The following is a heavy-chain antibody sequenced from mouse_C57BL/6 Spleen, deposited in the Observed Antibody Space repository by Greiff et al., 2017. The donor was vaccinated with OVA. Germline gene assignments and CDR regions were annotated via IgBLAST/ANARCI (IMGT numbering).Heavy chain of an antibody. V-gene: IGHV1-64*01. J-gene: IGHJ2*01. CDR3: APDSSGYGYFDY. CDR1: GYTFTSYW. D-gene: IGHD3-2*02. Sequence: QVQLQQPGAELVKPGASVKLSCKASGYTFTSYWMHWVKQRPGQGLEWIGMIHPNSGSTNYNEKFKSKATLTVDKSSSTAYMQLSSLTSEDSAVYYCAPDSSGYGYFDYWGQGTTLTVSS. CDR2: IHPNSGST.